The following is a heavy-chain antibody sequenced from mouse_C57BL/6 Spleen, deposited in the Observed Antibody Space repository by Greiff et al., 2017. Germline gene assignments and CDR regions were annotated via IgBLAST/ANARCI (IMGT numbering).Heavy chain of an antibody. CDR3: ARRGTGGWYFDV. CDR2: IYPGDGDT. Sequence: VKLMESGAELVKPGASVKISCKASGYAFSSYWMNWVKQRPGKGLEWIGQIYPGDGDTNYNGKFKGKATLTADKSSSPAYMQLSSLTSEDSAVYFCARRGTGGWYFDVWGTGTTVTVSS. CDR1: GYAFSSYW. V-gene: IGHV1-80*01. D-gene: IGHD3-3*01. J-gene: IGHJ1*03.